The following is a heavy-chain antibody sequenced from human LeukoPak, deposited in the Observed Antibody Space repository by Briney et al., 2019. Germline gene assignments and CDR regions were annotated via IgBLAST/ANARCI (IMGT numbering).Heavy chain of an antibody. D-gene: IGHD3-3*01. CDR1: GFTFSSYW. V-gene: IGHV3-74*01. CDR3: ARERNFYYFDY. Sequence: GGSLRLSCAASGFTFSSYWMNWVRQVPGKGLVWVSRISGDGSITTYADSVKGRFTISRDNAQNSLFLELNSLRGEDTAVYYCARERNFYYFDYWGQGALVTVSS. CDR2: ISGDGSIT. J-gene: IGHJ4*02.